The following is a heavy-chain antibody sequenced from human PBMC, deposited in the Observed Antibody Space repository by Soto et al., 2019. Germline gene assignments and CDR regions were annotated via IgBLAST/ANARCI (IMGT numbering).Heavy chain of an antibody. CDR2: ISAYNGNT. CDR3: ARAPKQWLNYYGMDV. J-gene: IGHJ6*02. D-gene: IGHD6-19*01. CDR1: GYTFTSYG. V-gene: IGHV1-18*01. Sequence: ASVKVSCKASGYTFTSYGISWVRQAPGQGLEWMGWISAYNGNTNYAQKLQGRVTMTTDTSTSTAYMELRSLRSDDTAVYYGARAPKQWLNYYGMDVWGQGTTVTVSS.